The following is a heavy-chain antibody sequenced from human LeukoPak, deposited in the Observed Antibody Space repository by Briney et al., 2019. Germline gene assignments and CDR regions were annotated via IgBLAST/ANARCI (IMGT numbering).Heavy chain of an antibody. Sequence: PSETLSLTCSVSGASISSDYWSWIRQPPGKGLEWMGYIHYSGDSNYNPSLKSRVTVSVDTSNNQFSLKLTSVTTADTAVYYCARYSRKGDYILAYWGQGTLVTVSS. J-gene: IGHJ4*02. D-gene: IGHD4-17*01. CDR2: IHYSGDS. CDR1: GASISSDY. CDR3: ARYSRKGDYILAY. V-gene: IGHV4-59*01.